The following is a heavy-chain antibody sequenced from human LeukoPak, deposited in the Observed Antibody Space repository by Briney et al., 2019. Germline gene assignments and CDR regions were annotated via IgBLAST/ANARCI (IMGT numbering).Heavy chain of an antibody. V-gene: IGHV4-39*02. CDR2: IYDSGST. Sequence: NPSETLSLTCTVSGGSIRSSYYYWGWIRQPPGKGLEWIGSIYDSGSTYYNPSLKSRVTISVDTSKNQFSLKLNSVTAADTAVYYCAREGSVRLGGAFDIWGQGTMVTVSS. D-gene: IGHD3-16*01. CDR3: AREGSVRLGGAFDI. J-gene: IGHJ3*02. CDR1: GGSIRSSYYY.